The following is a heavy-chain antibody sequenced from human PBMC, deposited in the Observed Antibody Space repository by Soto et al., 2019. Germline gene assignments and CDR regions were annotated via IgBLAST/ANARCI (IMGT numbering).Heavy chain of an antibody. V-gene: IGHV4-34*01. J-gene: IGHJ2*01. CDR1: GGSFSGYY. Sequence: SETLSLTCAVYGGSFSGYYWSWIRQPPGKGLEWIGEINHSGSTNYNPSLKSRVTISVDTSKNQFSLKLSSVTAADTAVYYCARADYGNNWYFDLWGRGTLVTVSS. CDR2: INHSGST. CDR3: ARADYGNNWYFDL. D-gene: IGHD4-17*01.